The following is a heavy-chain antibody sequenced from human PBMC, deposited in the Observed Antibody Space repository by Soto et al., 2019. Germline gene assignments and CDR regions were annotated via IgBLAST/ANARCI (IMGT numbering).Heavy chain of an antibody. D-gene: IGHD4-17*01. Sequence: QVQLVQSGAEVKKPASSVKVSCKAPGGTFSSYAISWVRQAPGQGLEWMGGIIPMFGTANYAQRFQDRVTITADESANTVYTELSRLRSEDTAVYFRASGLRLWLRRISTGYSGWGPATRVTVSS. CDR1: GGTFSSYA. J-gene: IGHJ4*02. V-gene: IGHV1-69*12. CDR2: IIPMFGTA. CDR3: ASGLRLWLRRISTGYSG.